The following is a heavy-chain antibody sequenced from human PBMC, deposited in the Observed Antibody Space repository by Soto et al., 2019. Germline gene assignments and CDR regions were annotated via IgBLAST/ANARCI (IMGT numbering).Heavy chain of an antibody. CDR1: GGSISSYY. CDR3: ARGPLSPGSRGRFDP. J-gene: IGHJ5*02. Sequence: SETLSLTCTVSGGSISSYYWSWIRQPPGKGLEWIGYIYYSGSTNYNPSLKSRVTISVDTSKNQFSLKLSSVTAADTAVYYCARGPLSPGSRGRFDPWGQGTLVTVSS. D-gene: IGHD3-10*01. V-gene: IGHV4-59*01. CDR2: IYYSGST.